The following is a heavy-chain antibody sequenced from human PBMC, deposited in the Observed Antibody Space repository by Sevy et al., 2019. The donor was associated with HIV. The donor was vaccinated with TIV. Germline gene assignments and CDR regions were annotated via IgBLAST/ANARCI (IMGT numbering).Heavy chain of an antibody. J-gene: IGHJ1*01. D-gene: IGHD3-10*01. CDR1: GFTFSSYA. CDR3: AKDHNLWSEGGFLHH. Sequence: GESLKISCAASGFTFSSYAIHWVRQTPGKGLEWVAVISYDGNNKYYADSVNGRFTVSRDNSKNTLYAQMNSLRAEDTAVYYCAKDHNLWSEGGFLHHWGQGTLVTVSS. CDR2: ISYDGNNK. V-gene: IGHV3-30*18.